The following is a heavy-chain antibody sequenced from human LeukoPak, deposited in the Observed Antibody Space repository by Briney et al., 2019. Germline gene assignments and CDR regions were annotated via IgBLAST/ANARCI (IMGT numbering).Heavy chain of an antibody. V-gene: IGHV4-30-2*01. CDR2: IYHSGST. Sequence: PSQTLSLTCAVSGGSISSGGYSWSWIRQPPGKGLEWIGYIYHSGSTYYNPSLKSRVTISVDRSKNQFSLKLSSVTAADTAVYYCARGFAAAGHALDYWGQGTLVTVSS. J-gene: IGHJ4*02. CDR3: ARGFAAAGHALDY. CDR1: GGSISSGGYS. D-gene: IGHD6-13*01.